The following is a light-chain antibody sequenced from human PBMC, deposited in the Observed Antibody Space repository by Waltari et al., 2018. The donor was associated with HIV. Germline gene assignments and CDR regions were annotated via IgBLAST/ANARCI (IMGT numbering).Light chain of an antibody. CDR2: GNS. CDR3: QSYDSSLSGSV. J-gene: IGLJ3*02. V-gene: IGLV1-40*01. CDR1: RSNIGAGYD. Sequence: QSVLTQPPSVSGAPGPRVTISCTGSRSNIGAGYDVHWYQQLPGTAPKLPIYGNSNRPSGVPDRFSGSKSGTSASLAITGLQAEDEADYYCQSYDSSLSGSVFGGGTKLTVL.